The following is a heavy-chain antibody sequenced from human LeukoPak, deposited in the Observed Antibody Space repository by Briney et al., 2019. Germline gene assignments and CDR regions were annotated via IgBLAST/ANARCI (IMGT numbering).Heavy chain of an antibody. D-gene: IGHD2-15*01. CDR3: ARATQRVLVGHFDY. CDR1: GGSFSGYY. Sequence: PSETLSLTCAVYGGSFSGYYWSWIRQPPGKGLEWIGKINHSGSTNYNPSLKSRVTISVDTSKNQFSLKLSSVTAADTAVYYCARATQRVLVGHFDYWGQGTLVTVSS. CDR2: INHSGST. J-gene: IGHJ4*02. V-gene: IGHV4-34*01.